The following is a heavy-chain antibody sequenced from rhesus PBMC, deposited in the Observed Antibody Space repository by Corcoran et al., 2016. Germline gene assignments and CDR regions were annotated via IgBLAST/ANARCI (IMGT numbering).Heavy chain of an antibody. CDR3: ARSWVPRYYFDY. Sequence: QVTLKESGPALVKPTQTLTLTCTFSGFSLSTSGMGMGWIRQPSRKTLEWLAHIYWNDDKYYSTSLKSRLTISKDTSKNQVVLTMTNMDPVDTATYYCARSWVPRYYFDYWGQGVLVTVSS. CDR2: IYWNDDK. V-gene: IGHV2-1*01. D-gene: IGHD5-24*01. CDR1: GFSLSTSGMG. J-gene: IGHJ4*01.